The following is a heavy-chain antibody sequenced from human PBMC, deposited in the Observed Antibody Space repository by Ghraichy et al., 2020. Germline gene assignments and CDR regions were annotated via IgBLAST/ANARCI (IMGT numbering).Heavy chain of an antibody. V-gene: IGHV4-59*01. CDR2: IYYNGNT. Sequence: SETRSLTFTVSGGSISSYYWNWIRQPPGRGLEWIGYIYYNGNTNYNPSLKSRVTISKDTSNNQFSLRLSSVTAADTAVYYCARGLNSGHYYYYYYMDVWGKGTTVTVSS. CDR1: GGSISSYY. CDR3: ARGLNSGHYYYYYYMDV. D-gene: IGHD1-26*01. J-gene: IGHJ6*03.